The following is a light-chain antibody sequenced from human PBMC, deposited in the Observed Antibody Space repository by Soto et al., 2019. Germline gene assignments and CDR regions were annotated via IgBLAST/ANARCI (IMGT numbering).Light chain of an antibody. CDR1: QSVSSNY. J-gene: IGKJ2*01. V-gene: IGKV3-20*01. CDR2: GAY. CDR3: QQYANSPFT. Sequence: EIVLTQSPGTLPLSPGERATLSCRASQSVSSNYLVWYQQKPGQAHRHLIYGAYLRATGIPDRFSGSGSGTDFSLTISRLEPEDFAVYYCQQYANSPFTFGQGTKLEIK.